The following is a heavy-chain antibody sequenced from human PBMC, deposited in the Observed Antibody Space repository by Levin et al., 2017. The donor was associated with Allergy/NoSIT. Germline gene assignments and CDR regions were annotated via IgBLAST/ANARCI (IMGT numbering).Heavy chain of an antibody. V-gene: IGHV3-11*01. J-gene: IGHJ2*01. Sequence: LSLTCAASGFTFSDYYMSWIRQAPGKGLEWVSYISSSGSTIYYADSVKGRFTISRDNAKNSLYLQMNSLRAEDTAVYYCARGPPATVVTSAGVLARSGYFDLWGRGTLVTVSS. CDR1: GFTFSDYY. CDR2: ISSSGSTI. CDR3: ARGPPATVVTSAGVLARSGYFDL. D-gene: IGHD4-23*01.